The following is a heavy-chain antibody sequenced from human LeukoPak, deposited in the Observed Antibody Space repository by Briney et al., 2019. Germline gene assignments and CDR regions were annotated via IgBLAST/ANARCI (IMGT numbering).Heavy chain of an antibody. V-gene: IGHV3-11*01. CDR1: GFTFSDYY. D-gene: IGHD2-15*01. CDR2: ISSSGSTI. Sequence: RPGGSLRLSCAASGFTFSDYYMSWIRQAPGKGLEWVSYISSSGSTIYYADSVKGRFTVSRDNAKNSLYLQMNSLRAEDTAVCYCAREYCSGGSCDARFDPWGQGTLVTVSS. J-gene: IGHJ5*02. CDR3: AREYCSGGSCDARFDP.